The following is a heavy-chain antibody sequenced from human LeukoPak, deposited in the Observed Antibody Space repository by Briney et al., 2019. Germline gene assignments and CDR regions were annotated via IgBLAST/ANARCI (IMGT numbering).Heavy chain of an antibody. Sequence: GASVKVSCKASGYTFGGYYMHWVRQAPGQGLEWMGWINPNSGDTRYAQKFQGRVTMTRDTSMSTASMDLRRLKSDDSAVYYCARDSGWGNYRSVDYFDYWGQGTLVTVSS. J-gene: IGHJ4*02. CDR3: ARDSGWGNYRSVDYFDY. V-gene: IGHV1-2*02. D-gene: IGHD3-16*02. CDR1: GYTFGGYY. CDR2: INPNSGDT.